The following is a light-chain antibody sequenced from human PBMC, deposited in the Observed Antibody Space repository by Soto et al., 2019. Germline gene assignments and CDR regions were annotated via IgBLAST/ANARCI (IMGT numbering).Light chain of an antibody. CDR1: RNIGGK. Sequence: EIVMTQSPATLSVPPGERATLFCRASRNIGGKLAWFQQKPGQAPTLLMYAVSTRAAGVPPRFSGSGSGTEFTLTISSLQSEDFAVYYFQQYDNWPQYTFGQGTKLEIK. CDR3: QQYDNWPQYT. CDR2: AVS. V-gene: IGKV3-15*01. J-gene: IGKJ2*01.